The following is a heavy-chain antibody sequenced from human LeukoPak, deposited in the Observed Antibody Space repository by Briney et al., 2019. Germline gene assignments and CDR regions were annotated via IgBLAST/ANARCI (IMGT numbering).Heavy chain of an antibody. CDR2: IKSDGTST. Sequence: GGSLRLSCAASGFTFSSYWMHWVRQAPGKGLVWVSRIKSDGTSTSYADSVKGRFTVSRDIAKNTLYLQMNSLRAEDTAVYYCARVDSSGYYSFDYWGQGTLVTVSS. CDR3: ARVDSSGYYSFDY. D-gene: IGHD3-22*01. CDR1: GFTFSSYW. V-gene: IGHV3-74*01. J-gene: IGHJ4*02.